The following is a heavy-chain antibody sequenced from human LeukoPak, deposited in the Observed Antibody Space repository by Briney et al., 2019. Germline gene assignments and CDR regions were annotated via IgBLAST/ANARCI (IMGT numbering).Heavy chain of an antibody. D-gene: IGHD1-26*01. Sequence: PGRSLRLSCAASGFTFMTYGMNWVRQAPGKGLEWVAVISYDGSNEFYADSVRGRFTISRDNSKNTLYLQMNSLRAEDTAVYYCAKDQGLVGAHPFDYWGQGTLVTASS. V-gene: IGHV3-30*18. CDR3: AKDQGLVGAHPFDY. J-gene: IGHJ4*02. CDR2: ISYDGSNE. CDR1: GFTFMTYG.